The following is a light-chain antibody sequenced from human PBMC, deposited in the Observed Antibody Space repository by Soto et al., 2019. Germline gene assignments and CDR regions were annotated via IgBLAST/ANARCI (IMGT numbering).Light chain of an antibody. J-gene: IGLJ1*01. V-gene: IGLV2-14*03. Sequence: QSVLTQPASVSGSPGQSITVSCTGTSSDIGSYDYVSWYQQHPGKVPKLIIYDVSNRPSGVSNRFSGSKSGNTASLTISGLQAEDEVDYSCTSFTTAYTHVFGSGTQLTVL. CDR1: SSDIGSYDY. CDR2: DVS. CDR3: TSFTTAYTHV.